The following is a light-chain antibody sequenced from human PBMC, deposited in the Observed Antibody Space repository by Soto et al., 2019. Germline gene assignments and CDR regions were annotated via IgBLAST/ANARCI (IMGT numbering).Light chain of an antibody. CDR3: SSYAGGNNLV. V-gene: IGLV2-8*01. Sequence: QSALTQPASVSGSPGQSITISCTGTSSDVGGYNYVSWYQQHPGKAPNLMIYEVSKRPSGVPDRFSGSKSGNTAFLTVSGLQAEDEAEYYCSSYAGGNNLVFGGGTKLTVL. J-gene: IGLJ2*01. CDR2: EVS. CDR1: SSDVGGYNY.